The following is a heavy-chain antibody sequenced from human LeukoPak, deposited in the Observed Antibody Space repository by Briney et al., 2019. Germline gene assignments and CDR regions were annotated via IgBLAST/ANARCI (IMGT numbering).Heavy chain of an antibody. V-gene: IGHV3-20*01. Sequence: GGSLRLSCAASGFTFDDYGMSWVRQAPGKGLEWASGTNWNGGSTSYADSVKGRFTVSRNNAKNSLYLQMNSLRVEDTALYHCARGPANHYGMDVWGQGTTVTVSS. CDR1: GFTFDDYG. CDR2: TNWNGGST. CDR3: ARGPANHYGMDV. D-gene: IGHD4/OR15-4a*01. J-gene: IGHJ6*02.